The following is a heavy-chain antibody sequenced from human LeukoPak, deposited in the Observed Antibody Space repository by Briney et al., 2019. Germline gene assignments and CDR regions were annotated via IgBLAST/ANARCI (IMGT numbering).Heavy chain of an antibody. CDR1: GYSISIGYS. CDR3: ARRKTLFWYFDY. V-gene: IGHV4-38-2*01. D-gene: IGHD3-3*01. Sequence: PSETLSLTCAVSGYSISIGYSWDWIRQSPGKGLEWIGNIYSSGSTYYNPSVKRRVTISVDTSKNQFSLSLNSVTAADTAVYYCARRKTLFWYFDYWGQGTLVTVSS. CDR2: IYSSGST. J-gene: IGHJ4*02.